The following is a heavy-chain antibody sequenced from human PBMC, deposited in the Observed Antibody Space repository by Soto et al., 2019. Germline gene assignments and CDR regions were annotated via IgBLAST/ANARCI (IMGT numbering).Heavy chain of an antibody. V-gene: IGHV1-3*01. CDR2: INAGNGNT. CDR3: ARDPDRDAFDI. Sequence: ASVKVSCKASGYTFSNYGIHWVRQAPGQRLEWMGLINAGNGNTKYSQKFQGRVTLTRDTSASTAYMELSSLRSDDTAVYYCARDPDRDAFDIWGQGTMVTVSS. CDR1: GYTFSNYG. J-gene: IGHJ3*02.